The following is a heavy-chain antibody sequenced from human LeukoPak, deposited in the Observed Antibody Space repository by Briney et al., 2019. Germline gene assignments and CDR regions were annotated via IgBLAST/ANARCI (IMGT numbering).Heavy chain of an antibody. CDR3: AKDWVVRGVISY. V-gene: IGHV3-23*01. D-gene: IGHD3-10*01. CDR2: ISGSGGST. J-gene: IGHJ4*02. Sequence: GGSLRLSCAASGFSFSTYAMNWVRQAPGKGLEWVSVISGSGGSTYYADSVKGRFTISRANFKNTLYLQMNSLRDEDTAVYYCAKDWVVRGVISYWGQGTLVTVSS. CDR1: GFSFSTYA.